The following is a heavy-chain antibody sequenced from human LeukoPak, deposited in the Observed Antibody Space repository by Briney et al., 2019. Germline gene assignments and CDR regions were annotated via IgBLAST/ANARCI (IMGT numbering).Heavy chain of an antibody. Sequence: ASVKVSCKASGYTFTSYGISWVRQAPGQGLEWMGWISAYNGNTNYAQKLQGRVTMTTDTSTSTAYMELRSLRSDDTAVYYCARGVPTDYYDSSGYYIPFDYWGQGTLVTVSS. CDR3: ARGVPTDYYDSSGYYIPFDY. CDR1: GYTFTSYG. D-gene: IGHD3-22*01. V-gene: IGHV1-18*01. J-gene: IGHJ4*02. CDR2: ISAYNGNT.